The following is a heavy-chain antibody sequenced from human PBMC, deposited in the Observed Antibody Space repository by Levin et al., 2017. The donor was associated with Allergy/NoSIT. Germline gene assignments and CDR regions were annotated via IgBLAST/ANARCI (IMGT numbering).Heavy chain of an antibody. CDR1: GFTFSSYA. CDR3: AKQVRYSYGSYYFDY. D-gene: IGHD5-18*01. V-gene: IGHV3-23*01. Sequence: SGGSLRLSCAASGFTFSSYAMSWVRQAPGKGLEWVSAISGSGGSTYYADSVKGRFTISRDNSKNTLYLQMNSLRAEDTAVYYCAKQVRYSYGSYYFDYWGQGTLVTVSS. CDR2: ISGSGGST. J-gene: IGHJ4*02.